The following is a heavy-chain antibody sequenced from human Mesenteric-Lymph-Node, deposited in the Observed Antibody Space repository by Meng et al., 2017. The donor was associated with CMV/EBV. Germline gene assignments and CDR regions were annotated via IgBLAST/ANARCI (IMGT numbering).Heavy chain of an antibody. CDR1: GFTFSSYW. CDR2: IKQDGSEK. V-gene: IGHV3-7*01. D-gene: IGHD3-22*01. Sequence: GESLKISCAASGFTFSSYWMSWVRQAPGKGLEWVANIKQDGSEKYYVDSVKGRFTISRDNAKNSLYLQMNSLRAEDTAVYYCARDTYDYYDSSGYYYPNAFDIWGQGTMVTVSS. CDR3: ARDTYDYYDSSGYYYPNAFDI. J-gene: IGHJ3*02.